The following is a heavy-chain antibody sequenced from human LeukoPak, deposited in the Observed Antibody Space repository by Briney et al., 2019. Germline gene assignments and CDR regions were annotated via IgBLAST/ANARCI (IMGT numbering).Heavy chain of an antibody. V-gene: IGHV4-34*01. Sequence: SETLSLTCAVYGGSFSGYYWSWIRQPPGKGLEWIGEINHSGSTNYNPSLKSRVTISVDTSKNQFSLKLSSVTAADTAAYYCARGRNTRNYYDSSGSFVFDPWGQGTLVTVSS. CDR1: GGSFSGYY. D-gene: IGHD3-22*01. J-gene: IGHJ5*02. CDR2: INHSGST. CDR3: ARGRNTRNYYDSSGSFVFDP.